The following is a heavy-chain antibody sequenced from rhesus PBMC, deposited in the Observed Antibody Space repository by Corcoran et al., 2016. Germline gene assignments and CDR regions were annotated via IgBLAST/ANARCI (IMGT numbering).Heavy chain of an antibody. CDR2: IKGNSGST. Sequence: QVQLQESGPGLVKPSETLSLTCAVSGGSFRHSWWSWVSQPPGKGLEWIGEIKGNSGSTNYNPSLKSRVTISKDASKNQFSLKLTSVTAADTAVYYCARDKDYWGQGVLVTVSS. CDR3: ARDKDY. J-gene: IGHJ4*01. CDR1: GGSFRHSW. V-gene: IGHV4-80*01.